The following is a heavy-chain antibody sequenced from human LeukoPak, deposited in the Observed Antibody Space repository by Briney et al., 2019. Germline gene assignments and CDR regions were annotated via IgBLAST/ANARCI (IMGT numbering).Heavy chain of an antibody. CDR3: ARGFYDFWSGYPVDY. CDR1: GFTFSSYS. J-gene: IGHJ4*02. CDR2: ISSSSSTI. V-gene: IGHV3-48*01. D-gene: IGHD3-3*01. Sequence: GGSLRLPCAASGFTFSSYSMNWVRQAPGKGLEWVSYISSSSSTIYYADSVKGRFTISRDNAKNSLYLQMNSLRAEDTAVYYCARGFYDFWSGYPVDYWGQGTLVTVSS.